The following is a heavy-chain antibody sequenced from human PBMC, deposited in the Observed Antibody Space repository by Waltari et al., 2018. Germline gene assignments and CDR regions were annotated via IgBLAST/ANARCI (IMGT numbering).Heavy chain of an antibody. V-gene: IGHV4-38-2*02. D-gene: IGHD5-12*01. CDR3: AREVATYYYYYYMDV. J-gene: IGHJ6*03. CDR1: GYSISSGYY. CDR2: IYHSGST. Sequence: QVQLQESGPGLVKPSETLSLTCTVSGYSISSGYYWGWIRQPPGKGLEWIGSIYHSGSTYYNPSLKSRVTISVDTSKNQFSLKLSSVTAADTAVYYCAREVATYYYYYYMDVWGKGTTVTISS.